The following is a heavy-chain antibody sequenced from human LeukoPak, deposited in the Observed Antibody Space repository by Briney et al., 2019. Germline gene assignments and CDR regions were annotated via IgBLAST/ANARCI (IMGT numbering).Heavy chain of an antibody. CDR3: ARVNYGSGTCFDY. D-gene: IGHD3-10*01. V-gene: IGHV3-7*01. J-gene: IGHJ4*02. CDR1: GFTFSSYW. Sequence: PGGSLRLSCAASGFTFSSYWMSWVRQAPGKGLEWVANIKPDGGEKYYVDSVKGRFTISRDNAKNSLNLQMNSLRVEDTAVYYCARVNYGSGTCFDYWGQGTLVTVSS. CDR2: IKPDGGEK.